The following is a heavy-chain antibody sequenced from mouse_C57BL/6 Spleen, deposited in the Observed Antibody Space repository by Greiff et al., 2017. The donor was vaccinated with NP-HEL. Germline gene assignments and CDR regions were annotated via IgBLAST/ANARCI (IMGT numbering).Heavy chain of an antibody. CDR3: AREVTAKDDY. D-gene: IGHD2-1*01. CDR1: GYSITSGYY. Sequence: EVQLLESGPGLVKPSQSLSLTCSVSGYSITSGYYWYWLRQFPGNQLEWMGYISDDGSNKYNPSLKNRISITSDTSKNQFFLKLNSVTTEDTTTYYCAREVTAKDDYWGQGTTLTVSA. CDR2: ISDDGSN. V-gene: IGHV3-6*01. J-gene: IGHJ2*01.